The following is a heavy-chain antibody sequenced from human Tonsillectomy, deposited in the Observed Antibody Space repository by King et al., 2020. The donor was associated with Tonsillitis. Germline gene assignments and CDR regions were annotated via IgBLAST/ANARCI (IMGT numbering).Heavy chain of an antibody. D-gene: IGHD3-22*01. Sequence: QLVQSGAEVKKPGSSVKVSCKASGGSFSSYAISWVRQAPGQGLEWMGGIIPPFGTANYAQKFQGRVTITADESTSTAYMELSSLRSEDTAVYYCARAHSSSYWAYNDYMDDWGKGTPVTVSS. CDR3: ARAHSSSYWAYNDYMDD. J-gene: IGHJ6*03. V-gene: IGHV1-69*12. CDR1: GGSFSSYA. CDR2: IIPPFGTA.